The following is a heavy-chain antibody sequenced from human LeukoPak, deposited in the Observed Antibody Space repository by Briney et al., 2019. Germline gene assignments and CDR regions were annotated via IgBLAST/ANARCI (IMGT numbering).Heavy chain of an antibody. CDR2: IRSEPYGGTT. D-gene: IGHD3-22*01. Sequence: GGSLRLSCTGSGFTLGDYALSWVRQAPGKGLEWVGFIRSEPYGGTTQYAASVQGRFTFSRDESGNIVYLQMNSLQTEDTGLYYCTRDEKQSYFDTSASWTLFGYWGQGTLVIVSS. V-gene: IGHV3-49*04. J-gene: IGHJ4*02. CDR1: GFTLGDYA. CDR3: TRDEKQSYFDTSASWTLFGY.